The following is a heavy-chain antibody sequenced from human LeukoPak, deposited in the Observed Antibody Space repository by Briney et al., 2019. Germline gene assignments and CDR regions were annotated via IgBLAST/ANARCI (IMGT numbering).Heavy chain of an antibody. CDR1: GFTFTRSA. CDR2: IVVGSGNT. CDR3: AASSGNNDFVYFRN. V-gene: IGHV1-58*02. D-gene: IGHD1/OR15-1a*01. Sequence: SVTVSCKASGFTFTRSAMQWVRQARGQRLEYIGWIVVGSGNTHYAQKFQERVTITRDLSTTTVYMDVSSLRSEDTAIYYCAASSGNNDFVYFRNWGQGTLVTVSS. J-gene: IGHJ1*01.